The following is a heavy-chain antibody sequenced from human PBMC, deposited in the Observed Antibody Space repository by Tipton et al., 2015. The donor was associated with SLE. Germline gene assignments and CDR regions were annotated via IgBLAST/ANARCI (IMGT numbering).Heavy chain of an antibody. J-gene: IGHJ4*02. Sequence: LRLSCTATGDSVTSSGYYWSWIRQHPGKGLEWIGYLSYSGSTNYNPSLESRVTISVDTSKNQFSLKLSSVTAADTAVYYCATQGYYDSSFDYWGQGTLVTVSS. CDR3: ATQGYYDSSFDY. CDR2: LSYSGST. V-gene: IGHV4-61*08. D-gene: IGHD3-16*01. CDR1: GDSVTSSGYY.